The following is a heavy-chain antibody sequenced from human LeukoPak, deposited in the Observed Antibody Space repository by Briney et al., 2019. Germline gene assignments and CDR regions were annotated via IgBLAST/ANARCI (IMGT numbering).Heavy chain of an antibody. CDR3: ATVTGYSSGWYGIGGRYFDY. D-gene: IGHD6-19*01. V-gene: IGHV4-59*01. Sequence: PSETLSLTCTVSGGSISSYYWSWIRQPPGKGLEWIGYIYYSGSTNYNPSLKSRVTISVDTSKNQFSLKLSSVTAADTAVYYCATVTGYSSGWYGIGGRYFDYWGQGTLVTVSS. CDR1: GGSISSYY. J-gene: IGHJ4*02. CDR2: IYYSGST.